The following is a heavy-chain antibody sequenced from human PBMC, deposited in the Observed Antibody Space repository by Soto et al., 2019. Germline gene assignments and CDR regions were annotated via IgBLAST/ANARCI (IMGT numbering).Heavy chain of an antibody. CDR3: ARARYDFWSGYYSLAGYYYYYGMDV. CDR2: IYYSGST. J-gene: IGHJ6*02. V-gene: IGHV4-31*03. Sequence: SETLSLTCTVSGVSISSGGYYWRWIRQHPGKGLEWIGYIYYSGSTYYNPSLKSRVTISVDTSKNQFSLKLSSVTAADTAVYYCARARYDFWSGYYSLAGYYYYYGMDVWGQGTTVTVSS. CDR1: GVSISSGGYY. D-gene: IGHD3-3*01.